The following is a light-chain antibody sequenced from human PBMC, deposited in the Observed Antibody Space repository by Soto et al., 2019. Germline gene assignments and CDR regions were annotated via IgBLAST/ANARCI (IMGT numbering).Light chain of an antibody. J-gene: IGLJ3*02. CDR1: SSDLGAYNY. Sequence: QSALTQPASVSGSPGQSITISCTGTSSDLGAYNYVSWYQQHPGKAPKLIIYEVTKRPSGVSSRFSGSKSGNTPSLTISGLQAEDEADYYCSTYTGTNTWVFGGGTKLTVL. V-gene: IGLV2-14*01. CDR3: STYTGTNTWV. CDR2: EVT.